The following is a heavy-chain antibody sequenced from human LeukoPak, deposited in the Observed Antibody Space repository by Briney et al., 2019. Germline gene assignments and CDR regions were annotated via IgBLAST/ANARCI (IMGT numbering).Heavy chain of an antibody. D-gene: IGHD4-17*01. CDR1: GFTFSSYG. V-gene: IGHV3-30*18. CDR3: ANGDYGDYFGAFDI. J-gene: IGHJ3*02. CDR2: ISYDGSNK. Sequence: PGGSLRLSCAASGFTFSSYGMHWVRQAPGKGLEWVAVISYDGSNKYYADSVKGRFTISRDNSKNTLYLQMNSLGAEDTAVYYCANGDYGDYFGAFDIWGQGTMVTVSS.